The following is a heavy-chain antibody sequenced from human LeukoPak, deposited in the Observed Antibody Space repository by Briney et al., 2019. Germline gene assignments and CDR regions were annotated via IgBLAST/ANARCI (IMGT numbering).Heavy chain of an antibody. J-gene: IGHJ4*02. D-gene: IGHD1-20*01. V-gene: IGHV5-51*01. CDR1: GYSFTSYW. CDR2: IYPGDSDT. Sequence: GESLKISGKGSGYSFTSYWIGWVRQMPGKGMEWMGIIYPGDSDTRYSTSFQGQVTISADKSISTAYLQWSSLKASDTARYYCARHPAVYNWNDQCYFEYWGQGTLVTVSS. CDR3: ARHPAVYNWNDQCYFEY.